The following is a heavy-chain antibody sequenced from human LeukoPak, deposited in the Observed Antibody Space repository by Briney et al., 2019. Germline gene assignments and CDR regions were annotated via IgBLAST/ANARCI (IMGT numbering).Heavy chain of an antibody. CDR2: ISAYNGNT. Sequence: SSVKVSCKASGYTLTSYGISWVRQAPGQGLEWMGWISAYNGNTNYAQKLQGRVTMTTDTSTSTAYMELRSLRSDDTAVYYCARLFSVGYDSSAPLAFDIWGQGTMVTVSS. CDR1: GYTLTSYG. CDR3: ARLFSVGYDSSAPLAFDI. D-gene: IGHD3-22*01. J-gene: IGHJ3*02. V-gene: IGHV1-18*01.